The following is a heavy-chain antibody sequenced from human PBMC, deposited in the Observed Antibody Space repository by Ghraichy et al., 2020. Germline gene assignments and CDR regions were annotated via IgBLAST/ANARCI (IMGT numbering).Heavy chain of an antibody. V-gene: IGHV3-23*01. D-gene: IGHD4-17*01. CDR2: TSGGGGST. Sequence: LSLTCAASGFTFSSYAMTWVRQAPGKGLEWVSATSGGGGSTYYADSVKGRFTISRDNSKNTLYLQMSSLRAEDTAVYYCVKSYYGDYFDYWGQGTLVTVSS. CDR3: VKSYYGDYFDY. J-gene: IGHJ4*02. CDR1: GFTFSSYA.